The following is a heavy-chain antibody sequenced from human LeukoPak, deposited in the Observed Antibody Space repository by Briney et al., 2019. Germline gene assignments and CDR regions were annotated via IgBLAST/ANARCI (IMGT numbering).Heavy chain of an antibody. CDR3: ARDGGSSSWYYFDY. D-gene: IGHD6-13*01. CDR2: ISSSSSSI. CDR1: GFTFSSYS. Sequence: PGGSLRLSCAASGFTFSSYSMNWVRQAPGKGLEWVSYISSSSSSIYYADSVKGRFTISRDNAKNSLYLQMNSLRAEDTAVYYCARDGGSSSWYYFDYWGQGTLVTVSS. J-gene: IGHJ4*02. V-gene: IGHV3-48*01.